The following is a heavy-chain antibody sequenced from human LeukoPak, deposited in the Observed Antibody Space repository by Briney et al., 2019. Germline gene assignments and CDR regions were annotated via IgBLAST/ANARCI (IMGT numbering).Heavy chain of an antibody. CDR1: GGSFSGYY. V-gene: IGHV4-34*01. CDR3: ARGRITILKRNWFDP. D-gene: IGHD3-9*01. CDR2: INHSGST. J-gene: IGHJ5*02. Sequence: SETLSLTCAVYGGSFSGYYWSWIRQPPGKGLEWIGEINHSGSTNYNPSLKSRVTISVDTSKNQFSLKLSSVTAADTAVYYCARGRITILKRNWFDPWGQGTLVTVSS.